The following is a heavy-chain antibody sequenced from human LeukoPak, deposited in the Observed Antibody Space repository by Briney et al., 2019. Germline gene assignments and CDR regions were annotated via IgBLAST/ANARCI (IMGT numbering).Heavy chain of an antibody. Sequence: PGGSLRLSCSASGFTFSSDAMHWVRQAPGQGLEYVSGISSNGGSTYYADSVKGRFTISRDNSKNTLFLQMGSLRAEDMAVYYCARGGSIAARPIDYWGQGTLVTVSS. CDR3: ARGGSIAARPIDY. V-gene: IGHV3-64*02. CDR1: GFTFSSDA. CDR2: ISSNGGST. J-gene: IGHJ4*02. D-gene: IGHD6-6*01.